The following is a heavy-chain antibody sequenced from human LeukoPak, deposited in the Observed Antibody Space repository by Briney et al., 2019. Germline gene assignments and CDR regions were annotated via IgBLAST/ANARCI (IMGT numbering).Heavy chain of an antibody. D-gene: IGHD3-16*02. J-gene: IGHJ5*02. CDR3: TRVPYDYVWGSYRYAWFDP. Sequence: GGSLRLSCTASGFTFGDYAMSWVRQAPGKGLEWVGFIRGKAYGGTTEYAASVKGRFTISRDDSKSIAYLQMNSLKTEDTAVYYCTRVPYDYVWGSYRYAWFDPWGQGTLVTVSS. CDR2: IRGKAYGGTT. CDR1: GFTFGDYA. V-gene: IGHV3-49*04.